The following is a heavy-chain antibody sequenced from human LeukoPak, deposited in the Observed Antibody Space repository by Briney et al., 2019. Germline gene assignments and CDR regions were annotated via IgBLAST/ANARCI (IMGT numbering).Heavy chain of an antibody. CDR1: GISFSSYG. Sequence: PERSLRLSCAASGISFSSYGMHWIRQAPGKGLEWVAVISYDGSNKFYADSVKGRFTVSRDNSRNTLYLQMNSLRAEDTAVYYCAKMQWLATNYYWGQGTLVTVSS. D-gene: IGHD6-19*01. J-gene: IGHJ4*02. CDR3: AKMQWLATNYY. V-gene: IGHV3-30*18. CDR2: ISYDGSNK.